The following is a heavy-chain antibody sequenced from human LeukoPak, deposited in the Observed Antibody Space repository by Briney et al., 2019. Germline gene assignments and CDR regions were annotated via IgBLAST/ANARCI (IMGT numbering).Heavy chain of an antibody. CDR1: GGSISSYY. CDR2: IYYSGST. Sequence: SETLSLTFTVSGGSISSYYWSWIRQPPGKGLEWIGYIYYSGSTYYNPSLKSRVTISVDTSKNQFSLKLSSVTAADTAVYYCARGDYLDGYYFDYWGQGTLVTVSS. CDR3: ARGDYLDGYYFDY. J-gene: IGHJ4*02. D-gene: IGHD4-17*01. V-gene: IGHV4-30-4*01.